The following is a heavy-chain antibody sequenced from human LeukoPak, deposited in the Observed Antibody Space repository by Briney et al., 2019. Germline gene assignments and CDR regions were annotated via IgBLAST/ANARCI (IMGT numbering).Heavy chain of an antibody. D-gene: IGHD1-26*01. V-gene: IGHV3-23*01. CDR1: GFTFTSYT. CDR3: ARGEKWELPLQY. Sequence: PGASLRLSCAASGFTFTSYTMSWVRHAPGEGLEWGSGISINGDKTNYAQSVKGRFTISRDKSKSTLYLQMSSVRAEDTAVYYCARGEKWELPLQYWGQGTLVTVSS. CDR2: ISINGDKT. J-gene: IGHJ4*02.